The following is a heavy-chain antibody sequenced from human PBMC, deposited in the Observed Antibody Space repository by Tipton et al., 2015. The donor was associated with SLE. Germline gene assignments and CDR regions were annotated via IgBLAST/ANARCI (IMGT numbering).Heavy chain of an antibody. CDR1: GGSISSSSYY. V-gene: IGHV4-39*07. CDR3: ARLGIAVAGPTDY. D-gene: IGHD6-19*01. J-gene: IGHJ4*02. Sequence: TLSLTCTVSGGSISSSSYYWGWIRQPPGKGLEWIGSIYYSGSTYYNPSLKSRVTISVDTSKNQFSLKLSSVTAADTAVYYCARLGIAVAGPTDYWGQGTPVTVSS. CDR2: IYYSGST.